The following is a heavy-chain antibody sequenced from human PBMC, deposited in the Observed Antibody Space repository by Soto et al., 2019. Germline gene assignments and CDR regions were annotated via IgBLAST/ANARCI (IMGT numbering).Heavy chain of an antibody. V-gene: IGHV3-21*06. J-gene: IGHJ4*02. CDR1: GFTFTRYS. CDR2: ISSTTNYI. CDR3: ARESEDLTSNFDY. Sequence: PGGSLRLSCAASGFTFTRYSMNWVRQAPGKGLEWVSSISSTTNYIYYGDSMKGRFTISRDHAKNSLYLEMNGLRAEDTAVYYCARESEDLTSNFDYWGQGTLVTVSS.